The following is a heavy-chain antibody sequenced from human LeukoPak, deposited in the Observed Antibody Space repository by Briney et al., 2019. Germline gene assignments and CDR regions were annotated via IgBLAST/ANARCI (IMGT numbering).Heavy chain of an antibody. CDR1: GFTFSSYG. D-gene: IGHD3-22*01. CDR2: IWYDGSNK. J-gene: IGHJ6*02. Sequence: GGSLRLSCAASGFTFSSYGMHWVRQAPGKGLEWVAVIWYDGSNKYYADSVKGRFTISRDNSKNTLYLQMNSLRAEDTAVYYCARDMVIRRYYYYGMDVRGQGTTVTVSS. V-gene: IGHV3-33*01. CDR3: ARDMVIRRYYYYGMDV.